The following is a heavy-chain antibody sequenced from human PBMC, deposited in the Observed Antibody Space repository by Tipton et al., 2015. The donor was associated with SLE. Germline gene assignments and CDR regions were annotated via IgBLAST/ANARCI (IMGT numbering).Heavy chain of an antibody. J-gene: IGHJ5*02. CDR3: ARGTSSNWSPIDP. Sequence: SLRLSCAASGFTFGDYGMNWVRQVPGKGLEWVSSINWNGGSTGYADSVKGRSTISRDNAKNSLYLQMNSLRAEDTALYFCARGTSSNWSPIDPWGQGTLVTVSS. V-gene: IGHV3-20*04. CDR1: GFTFGDYG. CDR2: INWNGGST. D-gene: IGHD6-13*01.